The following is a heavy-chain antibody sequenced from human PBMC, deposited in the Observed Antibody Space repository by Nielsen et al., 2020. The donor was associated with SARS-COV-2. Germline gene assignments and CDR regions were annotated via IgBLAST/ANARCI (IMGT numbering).Heavy chain of an antibody. CDR2: ISGSGGST. Sequence: GESLKISCAASGFTFSGYAMSWVRQAPGKGLEWVSAISGSGGSTYYADSVKGRFTISRDNSKNTLYLQMNSLRAEDTAVYYCAKDLSQVPRWDMAHWGQGTLVTVSS. CDR3: AKDLSQVPRWDMAH. V-gene: IGHV3-23*01. J-gene: IGHJ4*02. D-gene: IGHD1-26*01. CDR1: GFTFSGYA.